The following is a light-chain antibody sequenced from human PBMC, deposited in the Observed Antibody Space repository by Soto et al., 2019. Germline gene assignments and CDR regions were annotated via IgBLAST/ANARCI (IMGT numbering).Light chain of an antibody. V-gene: IGLV1-47*02. CDR1: SSNIGSHY. CDR2: NNN. Sequence: QPVLTQPPSASGTPGQRVTIACSGSSSNIGSHYVYWYQQLPGTAPKLLIYNNNQRPSGVPDRFSGSKSGTSASLAISGLRSEDETDYYCAAWDDSLSDYVFGTGTKVTVL. CDR3: AAWDDSLSDYV. J-gene: IGLJ1*01.